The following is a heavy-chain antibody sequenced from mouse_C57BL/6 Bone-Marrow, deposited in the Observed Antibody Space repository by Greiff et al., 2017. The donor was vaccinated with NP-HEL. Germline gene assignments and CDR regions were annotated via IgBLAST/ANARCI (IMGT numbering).Heavy chain of an antibody. J-gene: IGHJ2*01. V-gene: IGHV5-12*01. CDR2: ISNGGGST. D-gene: IGHD2-1*01. CDR3: ARQEDYGNLDY. Sequence: VQLKESGGGLVQPGGSLKLSCAASGFTFSDYYMYWVRQTPEKRLEWVAYISNGGGSTYYPDTVKGRFTISRDNAKNTLYLQMSRLKSEDTAMYYCARQEDYGNLDYWGQGTTLTVSS. CDR1: GFTFSDYY.